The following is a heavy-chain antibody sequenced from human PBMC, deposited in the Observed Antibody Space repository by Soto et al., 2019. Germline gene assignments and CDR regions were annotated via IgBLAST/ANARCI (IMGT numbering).Heavy chain of an antibody. CDR1: GYSFSSKW. CDR3: ARRETAIALLYYYGLDV. D-gene: IGHD2-21*01. V-gene: IGHV5-51*01. CDR2: IYPGDSDT. J-gene: IGHJ6*04. Sequence: PGESLKISCKGSGYSFSSKWIGWVRQMPGKGLEWMGIIYPGDSDTRYSPSFQGQVTISADKSISTAYLQWSSLKASDTAMYYCARRETAIALLYYYGLDVWGKGTTVTVSS.